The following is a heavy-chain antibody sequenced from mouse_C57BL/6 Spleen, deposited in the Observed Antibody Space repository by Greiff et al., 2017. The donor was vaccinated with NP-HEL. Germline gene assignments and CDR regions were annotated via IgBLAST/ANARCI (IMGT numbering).Heavy chain of an antibody. Sequence: VQGVESGPGLVAPSQSLSITCTVSGFSLTSYGVHWVRQPPGKGLEWLVVIWSDGSTTYNSALKSRLSISKDNSKSQVFLKMNRLQTDDTAMYYCARNYYGSSYGGYFDVWGTGTTVTVSS. CDR3: ARNYYGSSYGGYFDV. CDR2: IWSDGST. CDR1: GFSLTSYG. D-gene: IGHD1-1*01. V-gene: IGHV2-6*02. J-gene: IGHJ1*03.